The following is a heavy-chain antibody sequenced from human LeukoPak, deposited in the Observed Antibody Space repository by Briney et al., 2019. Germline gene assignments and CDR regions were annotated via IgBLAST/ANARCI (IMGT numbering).Heavy chain of an antibody. J-gene: IGHJ6*03. CDR2: MNPNSGNT. CDR3: ARAGAYYYGSKNYQDYYFYYMDV. V-gene: IGHV1-8*03. D-gene: IGHD3-10*01. Sequence: GASVKVSCKASGYTFTSYDINWVRQATGQGLEWMGWMNPNSGNTGYAQKLQGRVTIIADESTATAYMELSSLRSDDTAVYYCARAGAYYYGSKNYQDYYFYYMDVWGKGTTVTVSS. CDR1: GYTFTSYD.